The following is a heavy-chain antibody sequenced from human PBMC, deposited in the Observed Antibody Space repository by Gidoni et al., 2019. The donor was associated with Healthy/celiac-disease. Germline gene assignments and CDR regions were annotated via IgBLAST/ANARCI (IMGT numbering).Heavy chain of an antibody. Sequence: QVQLQQWGAGLFKPSETLSLTCPVYGGSFSGYYWSWIRQPPGKGLEWIGEINHSGSTNYNPSLKSRVTISVDTSKNQFSLKLSSVTAADTAVYYCARLNSSSWYSDYWGQGTLVTVSS. V-gene: IGHV4-34*01. CDR2: INHSGST. J-gene: IGHJ4*02. D-gene: IGHD6-13*01. CDR1: GGSFSGYY. CDR3: ARLNSSSWYSDY.